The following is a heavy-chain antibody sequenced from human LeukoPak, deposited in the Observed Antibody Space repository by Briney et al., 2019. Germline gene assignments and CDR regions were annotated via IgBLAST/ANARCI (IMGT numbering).Heavy chain of an antibody. Sequence: ASVKVSCKASGYTFTSYYMHWVRQAPGQGLEWMGIINPSGGSTSYAQKFQGRVTITADESTSTAYMELSSLRSEDTAVYYCARAPCPDFWSGYYTWDYYYYGMDVWGQGTTVTVSS. CDR3: ARAPCPDFWSGYYTWDYYYYGMDV. D-gene: IGHD3-3*01. V-gene: IGHV1-46*01. CDR1: GYTFTSYY. CDR2: INPSGGST. J-gene: IGHJ6*02.